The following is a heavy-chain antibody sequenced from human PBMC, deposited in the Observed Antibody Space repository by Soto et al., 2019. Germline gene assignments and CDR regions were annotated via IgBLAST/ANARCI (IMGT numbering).Heavy chain of an antibody. V-gene: IGHV3-23*01. CDR3: AKGIGLRFLEWLSGDY. J-gene: IGHJ4*02. D-gene: IGHD3-3*01. CDR2: ITGSGATT. Sequence: GGSLRLSCVASGFTFSDYAMSWVRQAPGKGLEWVSAITGSGATTYYADAVKGRFTISRDNSKNTLYLQMNSLRAEDTAVYYCAKGIGLRFLEWLSGDYWGQGTLVTVSS. CDR1: GFTFSDYA.